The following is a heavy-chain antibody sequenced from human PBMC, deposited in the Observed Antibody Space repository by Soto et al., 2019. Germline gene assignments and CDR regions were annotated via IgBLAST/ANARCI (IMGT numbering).Heavy chain of an antibody. D-gene: IGHD3-10*01. J-gene: IGHJ6*02. V-gene: IGHV1-2*04. CDR1: GYTFTGYY. CDR2: INPNSGGT. CDR3: AREITMVRGVISYYYGMDV. Sequence: ASVKVSCKASGYTFTGYYMHWVRQAPGQGLEWMGWINPNSGGTNYAQKFQGWVTMTRDTSISTAYMELSRLRSDDTAVYYCAREITMVRGVISYYYGMDVWGQGTTVTVSS.